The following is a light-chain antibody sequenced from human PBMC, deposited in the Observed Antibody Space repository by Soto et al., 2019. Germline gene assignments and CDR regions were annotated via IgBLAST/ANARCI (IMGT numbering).Light chain of an antibody. Sequence: EIVMTQSPVTLSVSPGERATLSCRASQSVRSNLAWYQQKPGQAPRLLIYAASTRATGIPARFSGSGSGTEFTLSISSLQSEEFAVYYCQQYNNWPRTFGQGTKVDIK. CDR2: AAS. CDR1: QSVRSN. V-gene: IGKV3-15*01. J-gene: IGKJ1*01. CDR3: QQYNNWPRT.